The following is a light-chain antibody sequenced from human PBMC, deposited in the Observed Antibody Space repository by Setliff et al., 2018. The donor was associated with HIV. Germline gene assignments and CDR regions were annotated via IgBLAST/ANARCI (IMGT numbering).Light chain of an antibody. Sequence: QSVLAQPASVSGSPGQSITISCTGTSNDVGLYDFVSWFQQHPGKAPKLIIYDVTNRPSGISDRFSGFKSGYTASLTISGLQAEDEANYYCSSVTTRGASDVFGTGTKVTVL. CDR1: SNDVGLYDF. J-gene: IGLJ1*01. V-gene: IGLV2-14*03. CDR2: DVT. CDR3: SSVTTRGASDV.